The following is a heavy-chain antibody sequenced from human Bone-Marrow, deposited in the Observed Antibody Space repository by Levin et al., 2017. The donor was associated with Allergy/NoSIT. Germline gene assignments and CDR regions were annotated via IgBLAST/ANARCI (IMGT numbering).Heavy chain of an antibody. V-gene: IGHV7-4-1*02. CDR3: ARGILGRSRGYYASDSYYHYMDV. J-gene: IGHJ6*03. CDR1: GYIFTKYT. D-gene: IGHD6-25*01. Sequence: ASVKVSCKASGYIFTKYTLNWIRQAPGQGLQWMGWIDTKTGKQTYGQGFTGRFVFSLDNSVGTAYLQISSLKTEDTAVFYCARGILGRSRGYYASDSYYHYMDVWGKGTTVSVSS. CDR2: IDTKTGKQ.